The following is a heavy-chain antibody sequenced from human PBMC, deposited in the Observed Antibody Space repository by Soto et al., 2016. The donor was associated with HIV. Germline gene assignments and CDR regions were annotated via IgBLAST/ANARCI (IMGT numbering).Heavy chain of an antibody. Sequence: QVQLLQSGAEVKKPGASLKVSCKASGYTFTSFDIIWVRQATGQGLEWMGWMNPNSGNTNYAQNFQDRITITRDISISTAYMELSSLRSEDTAVYYCARGHGSVPWDYWGQGTLVTVSS. V-gene: IGHV1-8*03. CDR3: ARGHGSVPWDY. J-gene: IGHJ4*02. D-gene: IGHD3-10*01. CDR1: GYTFTSFD. CDR2: MNPNSGNT.